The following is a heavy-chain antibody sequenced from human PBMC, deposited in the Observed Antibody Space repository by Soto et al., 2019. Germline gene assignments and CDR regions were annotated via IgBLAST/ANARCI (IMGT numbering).Heavy chain of an antibody. V-gene: IGHV5-10-1*01. CDR1: GYSFTSYW. CDR2: IDPSDSYT. J-gene: IGHJ4*02. D-gene: IGHD4-17*01. Sequence: ESLKISCKGSGYSFTSYWISWVRQMPGKGLEWMGRIDPSDSYTNYSPSFQGHVTISADKSISTAYLQWSSLKASDTAMYYCASRTGYGDYEDYWGQGTLVTVSS. CDR3: ASRTGYGDYEDY.